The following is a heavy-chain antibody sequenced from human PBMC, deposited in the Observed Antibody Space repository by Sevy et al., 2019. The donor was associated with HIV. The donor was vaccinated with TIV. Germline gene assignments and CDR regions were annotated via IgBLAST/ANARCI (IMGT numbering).Heavy chain of an antibody. Sequence: GGSLRLSCAASGFTFDHHAMYWVRQAPGKGLEWVSGINWNSVSIGYADSVKGRFTLSRDNAKNSLYLHLNSLRADDTALYYCAREGLAPYVYGADVWGQGTAVTVSS. D-gene: IGHD3-10*02. CDR3: AREGLAPYVYGADV. CDR1: GFTFDHHA. CDR2: INWNSVSI. V-gene: IGHV3-9*01. J-gene: IGHJ6*02.